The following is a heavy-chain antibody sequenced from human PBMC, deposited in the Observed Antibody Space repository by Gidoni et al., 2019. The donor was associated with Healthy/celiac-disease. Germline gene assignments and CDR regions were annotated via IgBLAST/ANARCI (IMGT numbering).Heavy chain of an antibody. CDR1: GFTFSSYS. CDR2: ISSSRSYI. Sequence: EVQLVESGGGLVKPGGSLRLSCAASGFTFSSYSMNWVRQAPGKGLEWVSSISSSRSYIYYADSVKGRFTIPRDNAKNSLYLQMNSLRAEDTAVYYCAPTVVTPNDYWGQGTLVTVSS. D-gene: IGHD4-17*01. J-gene: IGHJ4*02. V-gene: IGHV3-21*01. CDR3: APTVVTPNDY.